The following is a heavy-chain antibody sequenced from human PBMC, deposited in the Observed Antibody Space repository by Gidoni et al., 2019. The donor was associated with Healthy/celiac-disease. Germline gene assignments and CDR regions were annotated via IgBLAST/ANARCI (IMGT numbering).Heavy chain of an antibody. D-gene: IGHD3-3*01. J-gene: IGHJ5*02. V-gene: IGHV3-30*18. Sequence: QVQLVESGGGVVQPGRSLRLPCASSGFPFSGYGMHWVRQAPGKGLEWVAVISYDGSNKYYADSVKGRFTISRDNSKNTLYLQTNSLRAEDTAVYYCAKDSTIFGVTAAVDPWGQGALVTVSS. CDR3: AKDSTIFGVTAAVDP. CDR1: GFPFSGYG. CDR2: ISYDGSNK.